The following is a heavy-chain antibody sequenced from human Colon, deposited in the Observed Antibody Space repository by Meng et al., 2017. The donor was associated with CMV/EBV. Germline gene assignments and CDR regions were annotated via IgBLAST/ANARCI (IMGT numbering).Heavy chain of an antibody. CDR1: GFTFSSYA. D-gene: IGHD6-13*01. CDR3: AKAMRRLVGSSWEYYFDY. V-gene: IGHV3-23*01. CDR2: ISGSGGST. J-gene: IGHJ4*02. Sequence: GESLKISCAASGFTFSSYAMSWVRQAPGKGLEWVSAISGSGGSTYYADSVKGRFTISRDNSKNTLYLQMNSLRAEDTAVYYCAKAMRRLVGSSWEYYFDYWGQGTLVTVSS.